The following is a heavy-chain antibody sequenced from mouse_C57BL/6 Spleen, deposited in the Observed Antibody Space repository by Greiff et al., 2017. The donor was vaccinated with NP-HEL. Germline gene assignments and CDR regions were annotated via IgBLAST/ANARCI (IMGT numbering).Heavy chain of an antibody. J-gene: IGHJ2*01. V-gene: IGHV1-80*01. Sequence: LVESGAELVKPGASVKISCKASGYAFTSYWMNWVKQRPGKGLEWIGQIYPGDGDTNYNGKFKGKATLTADKSSSTAYMQLRSLTYYDSAFYFCAISHLGGGVFDYWGQGTTLTFSP. CDR3: AISHLGGGVFDY. CDR2: IYPGDGDT. CDR1: GYAFTSYW.